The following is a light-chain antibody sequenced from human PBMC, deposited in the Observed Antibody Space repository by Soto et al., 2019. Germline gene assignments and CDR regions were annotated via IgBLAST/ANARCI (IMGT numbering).Light chain of an antibody. CDR3: QQRSNWPIT. Sequence: EIVLTQSPATLSLSPGDRATLSCGASQSVTNNYLAWYQQKPGLAPRLLIYDASYRANGIPARFSGSGSGTDFTLTISSLEPEDFAVYYCQQRSNWPITFGQGTRLEIK. V-gene: IGKV3-11*01. CDR1: QSVTNNY. CDR2: DAS. J-gene: IGKJ5*01.